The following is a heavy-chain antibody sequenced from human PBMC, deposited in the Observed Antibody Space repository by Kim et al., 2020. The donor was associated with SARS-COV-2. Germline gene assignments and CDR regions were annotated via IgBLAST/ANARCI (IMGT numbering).Heavy chain of an antibody. V-gene: IGHV3-13*01. CDR3: AREGGGMDV. J-gene: IGHJ6*02. Sequence: GDTYYVGSGKGRFTISRENAKNSLYLQMNSLRAGDTAVYYCAREGGGMDVWGQGTTVTVSS. CDR2: GDT. D-gene: IGHD1-26*01.